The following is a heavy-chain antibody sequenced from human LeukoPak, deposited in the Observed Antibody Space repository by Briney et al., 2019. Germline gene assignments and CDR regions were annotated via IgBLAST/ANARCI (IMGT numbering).Heavy chain of an antibody. D-gene: IGHD3-16*02. CDR1: GYTFTSYG. Sequence: ASVKVSCKASGYTFTSYGISWVRQAPGQGLEWMGWISAYNGNTNYAQKLQGRATMTTDKSTSTAYMELRSLRSDDTAVYYCARMGDDYVWGSYRRYFDYWGQGTLVTVSS. CDR3: ARMGDDYVWGSYRRYFDY. J-gene: IGHJ4*02. CDR2: ISAYNGNT. V-gene: IGHV1-18*01.